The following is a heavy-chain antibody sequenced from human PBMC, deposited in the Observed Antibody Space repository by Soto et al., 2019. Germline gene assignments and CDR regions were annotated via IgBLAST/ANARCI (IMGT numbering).Heavy chain of an antibody. CDR2: INHSGIT. J-gene: IGHJ6*02. Sequence: QVQLQQWGAGLLKPSETLSLTCVVNGGSFSGYYWSWVRLPPGKGLEWIGEINHSGITDSNPSLQSRVTISVERSRNQFSLNLTSVTAADTAVYFCARARSSVPSRRGIGYYGMDVWGQGTTVTVSS. CDR3: ARARSSVPSRRGIGYYGMDV. V-gene: IGHV4-34*01. CDR1: GGSFSGYY. D-gene: IGHD2-2*03.